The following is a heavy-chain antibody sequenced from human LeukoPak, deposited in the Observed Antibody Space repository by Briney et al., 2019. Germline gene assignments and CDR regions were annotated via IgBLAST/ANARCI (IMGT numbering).Heavy chain of an antibody. CDR3: ARGGYCSGGSCYGFDY. CDR1: GYTFTSYD. Sequence: VASVKVSCKASGYTFTSYDINWVRQATGQGLEWMGWMNPNSGNTGYAQKFQGRVTMTRNTSISTAYMELSSLRSEDTAVYYCARGGYCSGGSCYGFDYWGQGTLVTVSS. D-gene: IGHD2-15*01. J-gene: IGHJ4*02. V-gene: IGHV1-8*01. CDR2: MNPNSGNT.